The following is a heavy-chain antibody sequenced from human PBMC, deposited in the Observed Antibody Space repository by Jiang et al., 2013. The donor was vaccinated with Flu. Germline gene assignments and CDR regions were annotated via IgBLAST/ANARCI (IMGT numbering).Heavy chain of an antibody. Sequence: GLVKPSETLSLTCTVSGGSISSSSYYWGWIRQPPGKGLEWIGSIYYSGSTYYNPSLKSRVTISVDTSKNQFSLKLSSVTAADTAVYYCARHIVVVTATWFDPWGQGTLVTVSS. V-gene: IGHV4-39*01. CDR3: ARHIVVVTATWFDP. CDR2: IYYSGST. J-gene: IGHJ5*02. CDR1: GGSISSSSYY. D-gene: IGHD2-21*02.